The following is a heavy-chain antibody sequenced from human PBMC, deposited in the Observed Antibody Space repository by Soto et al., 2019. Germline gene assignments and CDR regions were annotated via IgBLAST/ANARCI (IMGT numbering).Heavy chain of an antibody. CDR2: IIPIFGTA. V-gene: IGHV1-69*13. Sequence: SVKVSCKASGGTFSSYAISWVRQAPGQGLEWMGGIIPIFGTANYAQKFQGRVTITADESTSTAYMELSSLRSEDTAVYYCARGAPYCSGGSCMILDYWGQGTLVTVSS. CDR1: GGTFSSYA. J-gene: IGHJ4*02. D-gene: IGHD2-15*01. CDR3: ARGAPYCSGGSCMILDY.